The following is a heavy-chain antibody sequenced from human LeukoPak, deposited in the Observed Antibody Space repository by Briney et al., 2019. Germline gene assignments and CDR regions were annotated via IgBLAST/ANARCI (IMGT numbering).Heavy chain of an antibody. CDR2: IYSGGST. V-gene: IGHV3-53*01. CDR3: ARDQFYDSSGYERAFDI. J-gene: IGHJ3*02. Sequence: RSGGSLRLSCAASGFTVSSNYMSWVRQAPGKGLEWVSVIYSGGSTYYADSVKGRFTISRDNFKNTLYLQMNSLRAEDTAVYYCARDQFYDSSGYERAFDIWGQGTMVTVSS. CDR1: GFTVSSNY. D-gene: IGHD3-22*01.